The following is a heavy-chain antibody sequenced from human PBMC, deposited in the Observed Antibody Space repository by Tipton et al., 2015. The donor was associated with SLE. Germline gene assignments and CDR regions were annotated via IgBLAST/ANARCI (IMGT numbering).Heavy chain of an antibody. J-gene: IGHJ3*02. CDR3: SRHQAFSGLDYEIDAFDI. CDR1: GFSLTTYW. CDR2: INTDGSST. Sequence: SLRLSCAASGFSLTTYWMHWVRQAPEKGLVWVARINTDGSSTTYVDSVKGRFTISRDNAKNTLYLQMNSLTVEDTALYYCSRHQAFSGLDYEIDAFDIWGQGTMVTVSS. D-gene: IGHD4-17*01. V-gene: IGHV3-74*01.